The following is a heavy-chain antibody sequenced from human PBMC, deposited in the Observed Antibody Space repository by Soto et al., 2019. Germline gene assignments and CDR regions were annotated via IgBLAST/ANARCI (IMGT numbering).Heavy chain of an antibody. Sequence: AGGSLRLSCAASGFTFSSYAMSWVRQAPGKGLEWVPAISGSGGSTYYADSVKGRFTISRDNSKNTLYLQMNSLRAEDTAVYYCAKDPYSSSWYYFDYWGQGTLVTVSS. CDR2: ISGSGGST. V-gene: IGHV3-23*01. CDR3: AKDPYSSSWYYFDY. J-gene: IGHJ4*02. CDR1: GFTFSSYA. D-gene: IGHD6-13*01.